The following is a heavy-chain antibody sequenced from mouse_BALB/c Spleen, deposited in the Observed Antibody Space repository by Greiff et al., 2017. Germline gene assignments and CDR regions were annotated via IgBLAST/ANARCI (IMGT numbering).Heavy chain of an antibody. V-gene: IGHV3-2*02. J-gene: IGHJ3*01. CDR2: ISYSGST. Sequence: DVQLQESGPGLVKPSQSLSLTCTVTGYSITSDYAWNWIRQFPGNKLEWMGYISYSGSTSYNPSLKSRISITRDTSKNQFFLQLNSVTTEDTATYYCKGYDYDGLFAYWGQGTLVTVSA. CDR1: GYSITSDYA. CDR3: KGYDYDGLFAY. D-gene: IGHD2-4*01.